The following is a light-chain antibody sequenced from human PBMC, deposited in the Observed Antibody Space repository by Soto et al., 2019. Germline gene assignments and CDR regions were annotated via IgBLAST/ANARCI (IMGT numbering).Light chain of an antibody. Sequence: QLVLTQSSSASASLGSSVKLTCTLSSGQSSYIIAWHQQQPGKAPRYLMKLEGSGSYNTGSGVPDRFSGSSSGADRYLTISDLQFEDEADYYCETWDSNTWVFGGETKLTVL. CDR1: SGQSSYI. J-gene: IGLJ3*02. V-gene: IGLV4-60*02. CDR2: LEGSGSY. CDR3: ETWDSNTWV.